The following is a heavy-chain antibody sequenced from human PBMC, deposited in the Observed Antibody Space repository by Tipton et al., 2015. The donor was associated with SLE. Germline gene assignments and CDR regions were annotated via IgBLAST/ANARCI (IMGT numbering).Heavy chain of an antibody. J-gene: IGHJ4*02. CDR3: ARDRGRDYDTLTGYRRH. CDR2: ISLDGSNK. D-gene: IGHD3-9*01. V-gene: IGHV3-30*04. Sequence: RSLRLSCAASGFSFSGYAMHWVRQAPGKGLEWVAVISLDGSNKYYADSVKGRFTISKDNSKRTLNLQMNSLRAEDTAVYYCARDRGRDYDTLTGYRRHWGQGTLVAASS. CDR1: GFSFSGYA.